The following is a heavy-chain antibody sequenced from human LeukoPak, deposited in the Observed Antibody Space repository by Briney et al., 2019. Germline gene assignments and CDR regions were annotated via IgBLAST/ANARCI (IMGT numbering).Heavy chain of an antibody. J-gene: IGHJ4*02. CDR1: GGSISSYY. D-gene: IGHD3-22*01. V-gene: IGHV4-4*07. CDR3: ARDTYYYDSSGYLFDY. Sequence: SETLSLTCTVSGGSISSYYWSWIRQPAGKGLEWIGRIYTSGSTNYNPSLKSRVTMSVDTSKNQFSLKLSPVTAADTAVYYCARDTYYYDSSGYLFDYWGQGTLVTVSS. CDR2: IYTSGST.